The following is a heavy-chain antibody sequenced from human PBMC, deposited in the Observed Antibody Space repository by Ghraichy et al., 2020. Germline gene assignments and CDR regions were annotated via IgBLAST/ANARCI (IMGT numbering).Heavy chain of an antibody. CDR2: LTWNSGNI. J-gene: IGHJ6*02. V-gene: IGHV3-9*01. CDR3: AKSMRAAITIYDYAMDV. D-gene: IGHD2/OR15-2a*01. Sequence: GGSLRLSCAASGFIFDNFAMHWARQPPGRSLEWVAGLTWNSGNIGYGESVRGRFTISRDHDKYSLYLHMNSLRTDDSAVYYCAKSMRAAITIYDYAMDVWGRGTTVTVS. CDR1: GFIFDNFA.